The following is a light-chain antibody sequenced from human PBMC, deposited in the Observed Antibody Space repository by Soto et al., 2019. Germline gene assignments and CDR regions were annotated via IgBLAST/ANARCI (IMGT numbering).Light chain of an antibody. J-gene: IGLJ1*01. Sequence: QSVLTQPASVSGSPGQSITISCTGTSSDVGGSNYVSWYQQNPGKAPKLMIYEVRNRPSGVSNRSSGSKSGNTASLTISGLQAEDEADYYCSSYTSSSILYVFGTGTKVTVL. CDR1: SSDVGGSNY. V-gene: IGLV2-14*01. CDR3: SSYTSSSILYV. CDR2: EVR.